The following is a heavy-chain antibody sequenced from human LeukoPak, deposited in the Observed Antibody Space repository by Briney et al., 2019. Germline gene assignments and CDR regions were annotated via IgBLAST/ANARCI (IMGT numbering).Heavy chain of an antibody. Sequence: ASVKVSCKASGGTFSSYAISWVRQTPGQGLEWMGWISAYNGNTNYAQKLQGRVTMTTDTSTSTAYMELRSLRSDDTAVYYCARGAAVVTPAEYFQHWGQGTLVTVSS. CDR1: GGTFSSYA. D-gene: IGHD4-23*01. J-gene: IGHJ1*01. CDR2: ISAYNGNT. CDR3: ARGAAVVTPAEYFQH. V-gene: IGHV1-18*01.